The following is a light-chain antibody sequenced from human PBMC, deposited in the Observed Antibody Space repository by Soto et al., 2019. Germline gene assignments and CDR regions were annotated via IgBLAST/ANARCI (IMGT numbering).Light chain of an antibody. CDR3: QQYGSSIT. V-gene: IGKV3-20*01. Sequence: EIVLTQSPGTLSLSAGEGAILSCRASHIINKNYLAWYQQKPGQAPMLLSYGAPSRATGIPDRFSGGGSGTDFTITVTRLEPEDFEVYYCQQYGSSITFGQGTRLEIK. J-gene: IGKJ5*01. CDR2: GAP. CDR1: HIINKNY.